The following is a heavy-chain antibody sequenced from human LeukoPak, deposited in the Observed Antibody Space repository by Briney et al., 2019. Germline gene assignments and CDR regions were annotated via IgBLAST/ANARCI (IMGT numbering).Heavy chain of an antibody. V-gene: IGHV3-21*01. CDR1: GFTFSSYS. CDR3: ARGGELRDAFDI. D-gene: IGHD1-26*01. J-gene: IGHJ3*02. Sequence: GGSLRLSCAASGFTFSSYSMNWVRQAPGKGLEWVSSISSRSSYIDYADSLKGRFTISRDNAKNSLYLQMNSLRAEDTAVYYCARGGELRDAFDIWGQGTMVTVSS. CDR2: ISSRSSYI.